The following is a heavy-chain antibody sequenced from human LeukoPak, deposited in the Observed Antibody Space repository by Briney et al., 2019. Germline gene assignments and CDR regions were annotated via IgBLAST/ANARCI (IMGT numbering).Heavy chain of an antibody. J-gene: IGHJ4*02. CDR2: IKEDGTTK. CDR3: ARIGYSSSSFDY. Sequence: GGSLRISWADPGFKFNKYLMGWGRPAPGEGGGGVANIKEDGTTKYYVDSVKGRFTISRDNAKNSVYLQMDSLRAEDMAVYYCARIGYSSSSFDYWGQGTLVTVSS. D-gene: IGHD6-6*01. V-gene: IGHV3-7*01. CDR1: GFKFNKYL.